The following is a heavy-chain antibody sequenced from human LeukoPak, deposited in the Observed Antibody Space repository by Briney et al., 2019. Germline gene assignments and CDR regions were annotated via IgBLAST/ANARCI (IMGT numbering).Heavy chain of an antibody. CDR2: ISSSGSTI. CDR3: ARVVGLTGYSSSWYSGYYYYMDV. V-gene: IGHV3-11*04. Sequence: GGSLRLSCAASGFTFSDYYMSWIRQAPGKGLEWVSYISSSGSTIYYADSVKGRFTISRDNAKNSLYLQMNSLRAEDTAVYYCARVVGLTGYSSSWYSGYYYYMDVWGKGTTVTVSS. J-gene: IGHJ6*03. D-gene: IGHD6-13*01. CDR1: GFTFSDYY.